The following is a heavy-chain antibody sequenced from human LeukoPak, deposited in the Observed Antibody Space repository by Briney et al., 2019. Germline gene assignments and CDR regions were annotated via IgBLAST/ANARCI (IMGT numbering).Heavy chain of an antibody. CDR3: ATQTGYSSSWYARRHYYYYGMDV. Sequence: ASVKVSSKVSGYTLTELSMHWVRQAPGKGLEWMGGFDPEDGETIYAQKFQGRVTMTEDTSTDTAYMELSSLRSEDTAVYYCATQTGYSSSWYARRHYYYYGMDVWGQGTTVTVSS. CDR1: GYTLTELS. D-gene: IGHD6-13*01. V-gene: IGHV1-24*01. CDR2: FDPEDGET. J-gene: IGHJ6*02.